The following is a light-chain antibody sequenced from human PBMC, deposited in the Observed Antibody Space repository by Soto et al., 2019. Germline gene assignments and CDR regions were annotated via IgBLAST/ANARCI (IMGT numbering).Light chain of an antibody. Sequence: DIQMTQSPSSLSASVGDRATITCRASQGISTYLAWYQQKPGKVPQLLIYGASTMQSGVPSRFSGRESGTDFTLTISSLQPDDVVTYYCQEYNSAPWTFGPGTKVEIK. CDR1: QGISTY. CDR2: GAS. V-gene: IGKV1-27*01. CDR3: QEYNSAPWT. J-gene: IGKJ1*01.